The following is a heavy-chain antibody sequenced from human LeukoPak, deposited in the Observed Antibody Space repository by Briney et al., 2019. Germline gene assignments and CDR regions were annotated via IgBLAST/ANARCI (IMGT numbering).Heavy chain of an antibody. V-gene: IGHV3-33*01. CDR1: GFTFSSYG. CDR2: IWYDGSNK. CDR3: ARHRGPSLHSSGYFDY. J-gene: IGHJ4*02. D-gene: IGHD3-22*01. Sequence: PGRSLRLFCAASGFTFSSYGMHWVRQAPGKGLEWVAVIWYDGSNKYYADSVKGRFTISRDNSKNTVYLQINSLRTEDTAVYYCARHRGPSLHSSGYFDYWDQGTLVTVSS.